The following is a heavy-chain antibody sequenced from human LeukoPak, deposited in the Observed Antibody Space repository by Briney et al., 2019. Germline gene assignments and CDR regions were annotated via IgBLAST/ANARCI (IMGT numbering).Heavy chain of an antibody. CDR2: IKQDGGEK. CDR1: GFTFSGFS. Sequence: PGGSLRLSCAASGFTFSGFSMSWVRQSPTKGLEWVANIKQDGGEKYYVDSVKGRFTISRDNAKSSLSLQMNNLRVEDTAVYYRARAGSHWHYVYWGQGTVVTVSS. V-gene: IGHV3-7*01. D-gene: IGHD3-10*01. J-gene: IGHJ4*02. CDR3: ARAGSHWHYVY.